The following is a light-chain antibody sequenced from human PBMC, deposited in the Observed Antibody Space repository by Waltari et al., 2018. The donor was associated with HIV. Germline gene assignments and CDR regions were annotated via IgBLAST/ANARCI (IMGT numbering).Light chain of an antibody. Sequence: QSALTQPPSASGSPGQSVTLSCTGTNSDIGTYDYFSWYQQPPGKAPKLVISEVTKRPSGVCERFSGSKSGNTAFLTVSGLQAEDEADYYCSSFANRDGFYVLFGGGTRLTVL. CDR1: NSDIGTYDY. V-gene: IGLV2-8*01. CDR2: EVT. CDR3: SSFANRDGFYVL. J-gene: IGLJ2*01.